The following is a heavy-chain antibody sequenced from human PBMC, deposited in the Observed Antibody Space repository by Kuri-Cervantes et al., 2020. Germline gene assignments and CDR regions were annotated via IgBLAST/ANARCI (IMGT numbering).Heavy chain of an antibody. J-gene: IGHJ3*02. CDR2: IKQDGSQK. V-gene: IGHV3-7*02. CDR1: GFTFSNYW. D-gene: IGHD3-16*01. CDR3: ASSFRGIDAFDI. Sequence: GESLKISCAASGFTFSNYWMTWVRQAPGKGLEWVANIKQDGSQKYYVDSVKGRFTISRDNAKNSLYLQMNSLRAEDTAVYYCASSFRGIDAFDIWGQGTMVTVSS.